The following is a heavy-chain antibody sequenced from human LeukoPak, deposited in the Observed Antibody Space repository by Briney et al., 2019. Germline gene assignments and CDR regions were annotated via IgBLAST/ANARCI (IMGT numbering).Heavy chain of an antibody. CDR3: ARDHWDYDYVWGSYRL. CDR1: GFTFSSYW. V-gene: IGHV3-74*01. D-gene: IGHD3-16*02. Sequence: GGSLRLSCAASGFTFSSYWMNWVRQAPGKGLVWVSRIKSDGSSTSYADSVKGRFTISRDNAKNSLYLQMNSLRAEDTAVYYCARDHWDYDYVWGSYRLWGQGTLVTVSS. CDR2: IKSDGSST. J-gene: IGHJ4*02.